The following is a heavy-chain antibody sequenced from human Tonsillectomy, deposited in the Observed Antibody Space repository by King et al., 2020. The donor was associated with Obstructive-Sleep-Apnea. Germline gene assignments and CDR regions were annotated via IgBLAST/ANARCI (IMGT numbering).Heavy chain of an antibody. V-gene: IGHV3-48*04. CDR2: ISICVISTTI. J-gene: IGHJ4*02. CDR3: ARANLDIVVVPAAYNFDY. D-gene: IGHD2-2*01. Sequence: VQLVESGGGLVQPGGSLRLSCAASGFTFSSYSMIWVRQAPGKGLEWVSYISICVISTTIYYTASVKGRFTSSRENAENSLYLQSKSLRAAETAVYYCARANLDIVVVPAAYNFDYWGQGTLVTVSS. CDR1: GFTFSSYS.